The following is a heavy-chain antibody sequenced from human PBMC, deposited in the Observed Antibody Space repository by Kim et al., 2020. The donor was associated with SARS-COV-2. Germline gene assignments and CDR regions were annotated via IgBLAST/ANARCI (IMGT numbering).Heavy chain of an antibody. J-gene: IGHJ5*02. CDR2: INTNTGNP. CDR1: GYTFTSYA. D-gene: IGHD2-15*01. Sequence: ASVKVSCKASGYTFTSYAMNWVRQAPGQGLEWMGWINTNTGNPTYAQGFTGRFVFSLDTSVSTAYLQISSLKAEDTAVYYCARDSDIVVVVAALTWFDPWGQGTLVTVSS. CDR3: ARDSDIVVVVAALTWFDP. V-gene: IGHV7-4-1*02.